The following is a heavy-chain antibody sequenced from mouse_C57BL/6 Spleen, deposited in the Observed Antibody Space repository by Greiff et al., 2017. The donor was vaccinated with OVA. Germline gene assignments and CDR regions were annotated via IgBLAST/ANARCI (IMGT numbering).Heavy chain of an antibody. Sequence: VMLVESGPGLVAPSQSLSITCTVSGFSLTSYAISWVRQPPGKGLEWLGVLWTGGGTNYNSALKSRLSISKDNSKSQVFLKMNSLQTDDTARYDCARRGGNDWYFDVWGTGTTVTVSS. CDR3: ARRGGNDWYFDV. CDR1: GFSLTSYA. CDR2: LWTGGGT. V-gene: IGHV2-9-1*01. J-gene: IGHJ1*03.